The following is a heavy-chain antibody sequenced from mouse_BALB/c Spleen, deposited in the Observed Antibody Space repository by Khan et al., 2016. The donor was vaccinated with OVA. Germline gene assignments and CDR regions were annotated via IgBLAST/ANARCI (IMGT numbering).Heavy chain of an antibody. J-gene: IGHJ1*01. CDR1: GYSITSDYA. CDR2: ISYSGST. Sequence: EVQLQESGPGLVKPSQSQSLTCTVTGYSITSDYAWNWIRQFPGNKLEWMGYISYSGSTNYNPSLKSRISLTRDTSKNQFFLQLNSVTTEDTATYYCARRAYYGNWYFDVWGAGTTVTVSS. V-gene: IGHV3-2*02. CDR3: ARRAYYGNWYFDV. D-gene: IGHD2-1*01.